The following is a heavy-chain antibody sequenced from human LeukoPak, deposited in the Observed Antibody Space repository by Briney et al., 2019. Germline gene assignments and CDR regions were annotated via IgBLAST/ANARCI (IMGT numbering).Heavy chain of an antibody. CDR1: GFTFSSYG. V-gene: IGHV3-23*01. Sequence: GGTLRLSCAASGFTFSSYGMSWVRQAPGKGLEWVSGIGGSGGTTTYYADSVKGRFTISRDNSKNTLYLQMNSLRADDTAVFSCARDADWGRYDCWGKGTLVTVSS. J-gene: IGHJ4*02. CDR2: IGGSGGTTT. CDR3: ARDADWGRYDC. D-gene: IGHD7-27*01.